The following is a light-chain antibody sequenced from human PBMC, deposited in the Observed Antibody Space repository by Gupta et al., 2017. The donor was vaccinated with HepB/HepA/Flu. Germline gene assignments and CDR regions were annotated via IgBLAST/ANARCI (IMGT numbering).Light chain of an antibody. V-gene: IGKV1-39*01. CDR1: QDIRDY. CDR3: QQTDSIPHT. Sequence: DIQMTQSPASLSASVGDRVTITCRSSQDIRDYLNWYQQKPGKAPRLLISGASTLQSGVPSRFSGSGSGTDFTLTITSLQPDDFASFYCQQTDSIPHTFGQGT. CDR2: GAS. J-gene: IGKJ2*01.